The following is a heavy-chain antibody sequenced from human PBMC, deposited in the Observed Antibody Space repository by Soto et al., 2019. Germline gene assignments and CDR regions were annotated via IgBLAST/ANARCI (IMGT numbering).Heavy chain of an antibody. CDR3: AGPNEGYYVILAF. CDR1: GFTLSNNG. V-gene: IGHV3-30*03. D-gene: IGHD3-9*01. Sequence: QVQLVESGGGVVQPGRSLRLSCVASGFTLSNNGMHWVRQAPGKGLEWVAVLSCDGNNRFYAASVKGRFTISRDTSKNTLFLQKNSLRTEDTAVYYCAGPNEGYYVILAFWGQGTLVTVSS. CDR2: LSCDGNNR. J-gene: IGHJ4*02.